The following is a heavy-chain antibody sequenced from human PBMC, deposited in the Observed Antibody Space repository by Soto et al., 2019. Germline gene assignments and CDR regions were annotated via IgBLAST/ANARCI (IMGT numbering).Heavy chain of an antibody. CDR3: ARDDVVDRIYFDY. Sequence: GGSLRLSCAASGFTFSSYGRNWVRQAPGKGLEWVSYISSSSSTIYYADSVKGRFTISRDNAKNSLYLQMNSLRDEDTAVYYCARDDVVDRIYFDYWGQGTLVTVSS. CDR2: ISSSSSTI. D-gene: IGHD3-16*01. V-gene: IGHV3-48*02. CDR1: GFTFSSYG. J-gene: IGHJ4*02.